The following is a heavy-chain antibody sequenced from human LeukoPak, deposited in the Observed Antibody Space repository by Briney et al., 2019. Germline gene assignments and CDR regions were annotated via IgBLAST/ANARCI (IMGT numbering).Heavy chain of an antibody. CDR2: IKEDGSEI. CDR3: ARRYCSSTSCLLDY. CDR1: AFTFSSYW. J-gene: IGHJ4*02. V-gene: IGHV3-7*01. Sequence: GGSLRLSCAVSAFTFSSYWMSWVRQAPGKGLEWVANIKEDGSEINYADSVKGRFTISRDNAKNSLYLQMNSLRAEDTAVYYCARRYCSSTSCLLDYWGQGTLVTVSS. D-gene: IGHD2-2*01.